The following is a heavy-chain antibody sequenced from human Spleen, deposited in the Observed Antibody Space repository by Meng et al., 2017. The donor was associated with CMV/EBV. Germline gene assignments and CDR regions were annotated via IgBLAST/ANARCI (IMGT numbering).Heavy chain of an antibody. CDR2: IRGGGGNI. V-gene: IGHV3-11*01. J-gene: IGHJ4*02. Sequence: GESLKISCVVSVFPFSDYYISWIRQAPGKGLEWISIIRGGGGNIDYADSVKGRFTISRDNAKNSVYLQMNTLRAEDTAVYYCARDRSLYFFDYWGQGTLVTVSS. D-gene: IGHD3-16*02. CDR1: VFPFSDYY. CDR3: ARDRSLYFFDY.